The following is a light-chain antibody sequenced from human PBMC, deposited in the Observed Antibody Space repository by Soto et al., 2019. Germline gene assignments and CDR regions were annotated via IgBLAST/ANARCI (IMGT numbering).Light chain of an antibody. Sequence: QSALTQPRSVSGSPGQSVTISCTGTSSDVGGYNYVSWYQQHTGKAPKLMIYDVSKRPSGVPDRFSGSKSGNTASLTISGLPAEDEADYYCCSYAGSYTLVFGEGTKLTVL. V-gene: IGLV2-11*01. CDR2: DVS. CDR3: CSYAGSYTLV. J-gene: IGLJ2*01. CDR1: SSDVGGYNY.